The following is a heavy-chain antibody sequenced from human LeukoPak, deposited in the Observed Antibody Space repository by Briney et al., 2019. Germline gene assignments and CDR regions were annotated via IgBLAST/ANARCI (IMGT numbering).Heavy chain of an antibody. CDR2: INPSGGST. CDR3: ARAYYDFWSGYSKTPFNY. J-gene: IGHJ4*02. CDR1: GYTFTSYY. Sequence: ASVKVSCKASGYTFTSYYMHWVRQAPGQGLEWMGIINPSGGSTSYAQKFQGRVTMTRDTSTSTVYMELSRLRSDDTALYYCARAYYDFWSGYSKTPFNYWGQGTLVTVSS. V-gene: IGHV1-46*01. D-gene: IGHD3-3*01.